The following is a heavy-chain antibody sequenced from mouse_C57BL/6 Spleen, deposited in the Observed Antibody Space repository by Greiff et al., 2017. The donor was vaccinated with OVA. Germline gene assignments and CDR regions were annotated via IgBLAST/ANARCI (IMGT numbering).Heavy chain of an antibody. Sequence: EVQLQESGGDLVKPGGSLKLSCAASGFTFSSYGMSWVRQTPDKRLEWVATISSGGSYTYYPDSVKGRFTISRDNAKNTLYLQMSSLKSEDTAMYYCARQGNPYFDVWGTGTTVTVSS. D-gene: IGHD6-1*01. CDR1: GFTFSSYG. CDR3: ARQGNPYFDV. V-gene: IGHV5-6*01. CDR2: ISSGGSYT. J-gene: IGHJ1*03.